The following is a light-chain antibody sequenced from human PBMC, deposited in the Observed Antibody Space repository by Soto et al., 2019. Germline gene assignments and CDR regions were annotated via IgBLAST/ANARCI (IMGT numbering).Light chain of an antibody. CDR1: QDIGTE. J-gene: IGKJ1*01. Sequence: AIQMTQSPSSLSASVGDRLTITCRASQDIGTELGWYQQKPGKAPKLLIYGSSILQSGVPSRFSGSGSGTDFTLTISSLQPEDFATYYCLQDSKYTRTFGQGTKVDIK. CDR2: GSS. CDR3: LQDSKYTRT. V-gene: IGKV1-6*01.